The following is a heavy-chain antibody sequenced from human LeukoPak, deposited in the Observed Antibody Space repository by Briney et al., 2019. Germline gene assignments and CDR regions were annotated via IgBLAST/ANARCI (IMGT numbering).Heavy chain of an antibody. CDR1: GGSISSSSYY. V-gene: IGHV4-39*07. J-gene: IGHJ5*02. CDR2: IYYSGST. Sequence: SETLSLTCTVSGGSISSSSYYWGWIRQPPGKGLEWIGSIYYSGSTYYNPSLKSRVTISVDTSKNQFSLKLSSVTAADTAVYYCASESSDIVVVVAATPGWFDPWSQGTLVTVSS. CDR3: ASESSDIVVVVAATPGWFDP. D-gene: IGHD2-15*01.